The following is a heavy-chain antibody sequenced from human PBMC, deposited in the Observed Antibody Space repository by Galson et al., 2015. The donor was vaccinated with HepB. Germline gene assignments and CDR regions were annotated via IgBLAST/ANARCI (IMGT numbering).Heavy chain of an antibody. J-gene: IGHJ4*02. CDR3: ARDHIIMGHSRPLDY. CDR2: ISYDGSKI. V-gene: IGHV3-30*03. CDR1: GFTFSSYS. D-gene: IGHD1-26*01. Sequence: SLRLSCAASGFTFSSYSMNWVRQAPGKGLEWVAVISYDGSKIYYADSVRGRFTISRDNSKNTLYLQMSSLRAEDTALYYCARDHIIMGHSRPLDYWGQGTLVTVSS.